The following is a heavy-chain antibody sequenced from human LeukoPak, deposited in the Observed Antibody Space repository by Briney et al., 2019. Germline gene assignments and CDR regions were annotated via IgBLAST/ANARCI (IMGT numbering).Heavy chain of an antibody. D-gene: IGHD3-10*01. CDR3: AREYGSGSYYNNWFDP. V-gene: IGHV3-53*01. CDR2: IYSGGYT. Sequence: AGGSLRLSCAASGFTVSSNYMSWVRQAPGKELEWVSVIYSGGYTYYADSVKGRFTVSRDNSKNTVYLQMNNLRAEDTAVYYCAREYGSGSYYNNWFDPWGQGTLVTVSS. J-gene: IGHJ5*02. CDR1: GFTVSSNY.